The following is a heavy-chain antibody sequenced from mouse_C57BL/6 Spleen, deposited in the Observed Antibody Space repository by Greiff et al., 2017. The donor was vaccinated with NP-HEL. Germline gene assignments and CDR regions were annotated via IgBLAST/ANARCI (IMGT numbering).Heavy chain of an antibody. D-gene: IGHD2-13*01. V-gene: IGHV1-4*01. CDR1: GYTFTSYT. Sequence: VQLQQSGAELARPGASVKMSCKASGYTFTSYTMHWVKQRPGQGLEWIGYINPSSGYTKYNQKFKDKATLTADKSSSTAYMQLSSLTSEDSAVYYCAREGDSNYAMDDWGQGTSVTVSA. CDR3: AREGDSNYAMDD. CDR2: INPSSGYT. J-gene: IGHJ4*01.